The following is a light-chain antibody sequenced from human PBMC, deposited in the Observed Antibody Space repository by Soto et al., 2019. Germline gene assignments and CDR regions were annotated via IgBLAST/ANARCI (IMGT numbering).Light chain of an antibody. CDR3: QQYGSSPIT. V-gene: IGKV3-20*01. CDR1: QSVNSK. J-gene: IGKJ5*01. CDR2: GAS. Sequence: VMTQSPDPLAVSPGERATLSCRASQSVNSKLAWYQQKPGQAPRLLIYGASNRATGIPDRFSGSGSGTDFTLTISRLEPEDFAVYYCQQYGSSPITFGQGTRLEIK.